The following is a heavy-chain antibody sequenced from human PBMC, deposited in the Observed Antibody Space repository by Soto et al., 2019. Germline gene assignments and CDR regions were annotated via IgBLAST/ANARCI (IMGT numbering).Heavy chain of an antibody. CDR1: GYTFTSYA. Sequence: GASVKVSCKASGYTFTSYAMHWVRQAPGQRLEWMGWINAGNGNTKYSQKFQGRVTITRDTSASTAYMELSSLRSEDTVVYYCAVSVYSSSSGGAYYYYYGMDVWGQGTTVTVSS. CDR2: INAGNGNT. J-gene: IGHJ6*02. V-gene: IGHV1-3*01. CDR3: AVSVYSSSSGGAYYYYYGMDV. D-gene: IGHD6-6*01.